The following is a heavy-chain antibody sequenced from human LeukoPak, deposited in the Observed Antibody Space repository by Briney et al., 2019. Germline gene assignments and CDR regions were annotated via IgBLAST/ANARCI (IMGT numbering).Heavy chain of an antibody. CDR2: ISSSSYI. V-gene: IGHV3-21*01. Sequence: KPGGSLRLSCAASGFTFSSYSMNWVRQAPGKGLEWVSSISSSSYIYYADSVKGRFTISRDNAKNSLYLQMNSLRAEDTAVYYCAKNGYSGYDWLFDYWGQGTLVTVSS. CDR1: GFTFSSYS. CDR3: AKNGYSGYDWLFDY. D-gene: IGHD5-12*01. J-gene: IGHJ4*02.